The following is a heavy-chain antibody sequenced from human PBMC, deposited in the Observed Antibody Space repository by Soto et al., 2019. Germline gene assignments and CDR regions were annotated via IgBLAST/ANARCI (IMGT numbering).Heavy chain of an antibody. V-gene: IGHV3-49*03. CDR1: GFTFGDYA. CDR3: TRDLREAARDYSIYYYYYYMDV. D-gene: IGHD4-4*01. J-gene: IGHJ6*03. Sequence: GGSLRLSCTASGFTFGDYAMSWFRQAPGKGLEWVGFIRSKAYGGTTEYAASVKGRFTISRDDSKSIAYLQMNSLKTEDTAVYYCTRDLREAARDYSIYYYYYYMDVWGKGTTVTVSS. CDR2: IRSKAYGGTT.